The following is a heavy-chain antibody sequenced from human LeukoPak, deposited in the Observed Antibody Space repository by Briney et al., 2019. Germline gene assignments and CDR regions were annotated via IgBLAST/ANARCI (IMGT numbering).Heavy chain of an antibody. CDR1: GFTFSSYA. Sequence: PGGSLRLSCAASGFTFSSYAMHWVRQAPGKGLEWVAVISYDGSNKYYADSVKGRFTISRDNSKKPLYLQMNSLRAEDTAVYYCARGQPIVVVVAATNDWFDPWGQGTLVTVSS. J-gene: IGHJ5*02. D-gene: IGHD2-15*01. V-gene: IGHV3-30-3*01. CDR3: ARGQPIVVVVAATNDWFDP. CDR2: ISYDGSNK.